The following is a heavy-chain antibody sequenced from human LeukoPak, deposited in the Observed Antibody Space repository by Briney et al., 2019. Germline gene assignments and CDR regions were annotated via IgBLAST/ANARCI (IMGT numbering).Heavy chain of an antibody. CDR2: IYCSGST. Sequence: PSETLSLTCTVSGGSISSSSYNWDWIRQPPGKGLEWIGNIYCSGSTYYNPSLKSRVTISVDTSKNQFSLKLSSVTAADSAVYYCARDYGGNPYFDYWGQGTLVTVSS. D-gene: IGHD4-23*01. V-gene: IGHV4-39*02. CDR3: ARDYGGNPYFDY. J-gene: IGHJ4*02. CDR1: GGSISSSSYN.